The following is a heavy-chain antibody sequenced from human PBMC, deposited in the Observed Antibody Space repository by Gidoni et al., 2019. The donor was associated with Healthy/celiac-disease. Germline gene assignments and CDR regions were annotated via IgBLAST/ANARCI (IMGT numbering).Heavy chain of an antibody. CDR3: ARGLGIEYFDY. J-gene: IGHJ4*02. CDR1: GFTVSSHY. V-gene: IGHV3-66*01. D-gene: IGHD7-27*01. CDR2: LYSGGST. Sequence: EVHLVESGGGFVPPGGSLRLSCAASGFTVSSHYTNWVRQAPGRGLEWVSVLYSGGSTYYADSVKGRFTISRDNSKNTLYLQMNSLRAEDTAVYYCARGLGIEYFDYWGQGTLVPVSS.